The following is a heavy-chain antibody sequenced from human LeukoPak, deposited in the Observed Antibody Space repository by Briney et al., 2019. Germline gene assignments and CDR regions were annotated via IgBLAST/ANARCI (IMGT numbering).Heavy chain of an antibody. CDR2: ISSSSSTI. V-gene: IGHV3-48*02. D-gene: IGHD3-3*01. Sequence: PPGGSLRLSCAASGFTFSSYSMTWVRQAPGKGLEWVSYISSSSSTIYYADSVKGRFTISRDNAKNSLYLQMNSLRDEDTAVYYCARSSPLTYYDFRYLEWGQGTLVTVSS. J-gene: IGHJ4*02. CDR3: ARSSPLTYYDFRYLE. CDR1: GFTFSSYS.